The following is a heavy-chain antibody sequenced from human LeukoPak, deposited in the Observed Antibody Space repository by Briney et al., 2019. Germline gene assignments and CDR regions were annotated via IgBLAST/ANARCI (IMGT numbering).Heavy chain of an antibody. Sequence: PSETLSLTCTVSGGFISTYYWTWTRQPPGKGLEWIGYIYYSGRTKYNPSLKSRVTISVDTSKNQFSLKLSSVTAAGVAMSCSAITVHYYVVRGDSSWYFDLWGRGTLATVSS. V-gene: IGHV4-59*01. CDR1: GGFISTYY. J-gene: IGHJ2*01. D-gene: IGHD3-10*02. CDR3: AITVHYYVVRGDSSWYFDL. CDR2: IYYSGRT.